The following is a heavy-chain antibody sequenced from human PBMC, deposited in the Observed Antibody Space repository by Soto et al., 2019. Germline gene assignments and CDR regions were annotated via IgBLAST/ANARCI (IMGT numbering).Heavy chain of an antibody. J-gene: IGHJ6*02. CDR1: GFTLSNYA. D-gene: IGHD3-16*01. V-gene: IGHV3-48*02. Sequence: EVQLVESGGGLVQPGGSLRLSCAASGFTLSNYAVNWVRQAPGKGLEWASYISSDSRYIYYGDSVKGRFTISRDNARNSVYLQMNSLRDEDTAVYYCARIKLVEFFFINVDVYDMDVWGQGTPVTVSS. CDR3: ARIKLVEFFFINVDVYDMDV. CDR2: ISSDSRYI.